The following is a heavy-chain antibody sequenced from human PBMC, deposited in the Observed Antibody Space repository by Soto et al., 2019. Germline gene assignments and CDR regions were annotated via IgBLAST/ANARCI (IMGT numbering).Heavy chain of an antibody. CDR3: AKDSYSSSGPSDY. V-gene: IGHV3-30*18. Sequence: GGSLRRSCSASGCPFSSYGMYWVRQAPGKGLEWVAAISYAGSNKYYAASVTGRFTISRDNSKNTLYLQLNSLRAEHTAVYSCAKDSYSSSGPSDYWGQGTLVTVSS. CDR1: GCPFSSYG. D-gene: IGHD6-6*01. CDR2: ISYAGSNK. J-gene: IGHJ4*02.